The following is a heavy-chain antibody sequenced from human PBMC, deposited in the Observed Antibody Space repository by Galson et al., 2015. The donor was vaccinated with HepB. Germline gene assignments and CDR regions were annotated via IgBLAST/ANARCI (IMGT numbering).Heavy chain of an antibody. CDR2: IYYSGST. J-gene: IGHJ3*02. CDR3: ARGGVGVYSAFDI. V-gene: IGHV4-59*01. Sequence: ETLSLTCTVSGGSISSYYWSWIRQPPGRGLEWIGYIYYSGSTNYNPSLKSRFTISVDTSKNQFSLKLSSVTAADTAVYYCARGGVGVYSAFDIWGQGTMVTVSS. CDR1: GGSISSYY. D-gene: IGHD1-26*01.